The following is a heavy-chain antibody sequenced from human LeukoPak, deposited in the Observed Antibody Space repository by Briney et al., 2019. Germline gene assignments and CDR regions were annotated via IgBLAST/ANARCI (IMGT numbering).Heavy chain of an antibody. CDR2: ISGSGTGT. D-gene: IGHD3-22*01. CDR3: AKAAYYFDNSGPGPLYFQH. Sequence: GASLRLSCAAYGFTFSSYGMSWDRQAPGKGLEWVSGISGSGTGTYYADSVKGRFTISRDNSRNTLNLQMNSLRAEDTAVYYCAKAAYYFDNSGPGPLYFQHWGQGTLVTVSS. J-gene: IGHJ1*01. CDR1: GFTFSSYG. V-gene: IGHV3-23*01.